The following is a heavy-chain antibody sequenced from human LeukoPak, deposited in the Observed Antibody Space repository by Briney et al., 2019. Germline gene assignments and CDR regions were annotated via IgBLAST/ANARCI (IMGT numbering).Heavy chain of an antibody. CDR1: GYTFTGYY. CDR2: INPNSGGT. CDR3: ARGRYYYDSSGYLHSAFDI. D-gene: IGHD3-22*01. Sequence: ASVKVSCKASGYTFTGYYMHWVRQAPGQGLEWMGWINPNSGGTNYAQKFQGRVTMTRDTSISTAYMELSRLRSDDTAVYYCARGRYYYDSSGYLHSAFDIRGQGTMVTVSS. V-gene: IGHV1-2*02. J-gene: IGHJ3*02.